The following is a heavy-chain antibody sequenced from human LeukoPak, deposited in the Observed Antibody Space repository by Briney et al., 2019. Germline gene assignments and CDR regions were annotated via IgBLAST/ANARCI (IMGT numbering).Heavy chain of an antibody. CDR1: GFTFSSYS. Sequence: GGSLRLSCAASGFTFSSYSMNWVRQAPGKGLEWVSSISSSSSYIYYADSVKGRFTISRDNAKNSLYLQMNSLRAEDTAVYYCAREGSSWPMDFDYWSQGTLVTVSS. J-gene: IGHJ4*02. CDR2: ISSSSSYI. CDR3: AREGSSWPMDFDY. D-gene: IGHD6-13*01. V-gene: IGHV3-21*01.